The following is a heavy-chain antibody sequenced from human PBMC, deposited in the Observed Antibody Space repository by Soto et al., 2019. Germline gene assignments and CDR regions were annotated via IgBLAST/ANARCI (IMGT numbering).Heavy chain of an antibody. J-gene: IGHJ4*02. Sequence: SETLSLTCTVYGGSVRSITYYWGWIRQSPGKGLEWIGSIYYSGSTHNNPSLKSRVTMSVDTYTNQFSLKLMSVTAADTAIYYCTRHEGGAAADRPLDYWGQGTLVTVSS. CDR2: IYYSGST. CDR1: GGSVRSITYY. D-gene: IGHD6-13*01. CDR3: TRHEGGAAADRPLDY. V-gene: IGHV4-39*01.